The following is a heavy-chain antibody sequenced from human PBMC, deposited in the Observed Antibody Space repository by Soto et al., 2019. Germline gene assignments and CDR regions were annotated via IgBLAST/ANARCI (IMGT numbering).Heavy chain of an antibody. V-gene: IGHV4-61*01. J-gene: IGHJ4*02. CDR2: IYYSGST. CDR1: GGSVSSGSYY. D-gene: IGHD1-26*01. CDR3: ATGNAWEVLLAY. Sequence: SETLSLTCTVSGGSVSSGSYYWSWIRQPPGKGLEWIGYIYYSGSTYYNPSLESRVTISLDTSQNQFSLKLSSVTAADTAVYHCATGNAWEVLLAYWGQGTLVTVSS.